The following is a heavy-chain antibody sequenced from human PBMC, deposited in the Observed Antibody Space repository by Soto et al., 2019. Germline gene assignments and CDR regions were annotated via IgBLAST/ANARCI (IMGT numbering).Heavy chain of an antibody. CDR1: GYTFTGYY. V-gene: IGHV1-2*02. D-gene: IGHD2-15*01. CDR2: INPNSGGT. J-gene: IGHJ5*02. Sequence: GASVKVSCKASGYTFTGYYMHWVRQAPGQGLEWMGWINPNSGGTNYAQKFQGRVTMTRDTSISTAYMELSRLRSDDTAVYYCARARGFSVAATNWFDPWGQGTLVTVSS. CDR3: ARARGFSVAATNWFDP.